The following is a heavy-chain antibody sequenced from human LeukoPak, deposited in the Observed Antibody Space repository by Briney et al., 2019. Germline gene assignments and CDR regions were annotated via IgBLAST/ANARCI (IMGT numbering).Heavy chain of an antibody. V-gene: IGHV3-48*03. J-gene: IGHJ6*03. CDR1: GFTFSSYE. CDR3: AKDGGGYYPSYYYYMDV. CDR2: ISSSASTI. Sequence: GGSLRLSCAASGFTFSSYEMHWVRQAPGKGLEWVSYISSSASTIYYADSVKGRFTISRDNSKNTLYLQMNSLRAEDTAVYYCAKDGGGYYPSYYYYMDVWGKGTTVTIFS. D-gene: IGHD3-22*01.